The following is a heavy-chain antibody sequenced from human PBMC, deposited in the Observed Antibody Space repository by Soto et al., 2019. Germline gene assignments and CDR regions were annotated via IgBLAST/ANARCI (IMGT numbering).Heavy chain of an antibody. CDR3: AKDGRGDFLLDY. CDR2: ISGSGGST. CDR1: GFTFSSYA. Sequence: EVQLLESGGGLVQPGGSLRLSCAASGFTFSSYAMSWVRQAPGKGLEWVSAISGSGGSTYYAHSVKGRFTISRDNSKNTLYLQMNSLRAEDTAVYYCAKDGRGDFLLDYWGQGTLVTVSS. D-gene: IGHD2-21*02. J-gene: IGHJ4*02. V-gene: IGHV3-23*01.